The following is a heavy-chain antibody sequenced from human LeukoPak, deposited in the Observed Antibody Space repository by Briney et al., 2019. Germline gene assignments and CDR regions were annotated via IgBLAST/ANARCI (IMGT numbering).Heavy chain of an antibody. Sequence: PSETLSLTCTVSGGSISSYYWSWIRQPPGKGLEWIGYIYYSGSTNYNPSLKSRVTISVDTSKNQFSLKLSSVTAADTAAYYCARNRAYGDYLDYWGQGTLVTVSS. J-gene: IGHJ4*02. D-gene: IGHD4-17*01. CDR3: ARNRAYGDYLDY. CDR1: GGSISSYY. V-gene: IGHV4-59*08. CDR2: IYYSGST.